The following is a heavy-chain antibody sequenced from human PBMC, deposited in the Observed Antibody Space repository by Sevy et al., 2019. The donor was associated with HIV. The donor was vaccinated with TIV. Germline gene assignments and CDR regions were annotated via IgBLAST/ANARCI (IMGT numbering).Heavy chain of an antibody. CDR1: GFTFSNFG. CDR3: ARIQAGGSYFAPLIN. J-gene: IGHJ4*02. D-gene: IGHD1-26*01. Sequence: GGSLRLSCTASGFTFSNFGMHWVRQAPGKGLDWVAVIAYDGDNKEYADSVKGRFTISRDNSRNTLYLHMNSLQSEDTAVYYCARIQAGGSYFAPLINWGPGALVTVSS. CDR2: IAYDGDNK. V-gene: IGHV3-30*03.